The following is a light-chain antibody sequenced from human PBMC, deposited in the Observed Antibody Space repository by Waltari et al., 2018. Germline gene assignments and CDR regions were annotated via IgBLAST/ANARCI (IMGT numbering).Light chain of an antibody. J-gene: IGKJ4*01. CDR3: LQYDIFPLT. V-gene: IGKV1-33*01. Sequence: DIQMTQSPSSLSASVGDRVSITCQAIQNIDNYLNWYQLKPGKAPKLLIHDTAILETGVPSRFSGRGSGTEFTFTISNLQPEDFATYFCLQYDIFPLTFGGGTTVDI. CDR2: DTA. CDR1: QNIDNY.